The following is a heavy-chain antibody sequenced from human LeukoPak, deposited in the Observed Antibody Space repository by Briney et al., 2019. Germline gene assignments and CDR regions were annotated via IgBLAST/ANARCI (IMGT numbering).Heavy chain of an antibody. D-gene: IGHD4-23*01. V-gene: IGHV3-30*02. J-gene: IGHJ6*03. CDR1: GFTFSSYG. Sequence: PGRSLRLSCAASGFTFSSYGMHWVRQAPGKGLEWVAFIRYDGSNKYYADSVKGRFTISRDNSKNTLYLQMNSLRAEDTAVYYCAKDEVRAGNQYYYYYYMDVWGKGTTVTISS. CDR2: IRYDGSNK. CDR3: AKDEVRAGNQYYYYYYMDV.